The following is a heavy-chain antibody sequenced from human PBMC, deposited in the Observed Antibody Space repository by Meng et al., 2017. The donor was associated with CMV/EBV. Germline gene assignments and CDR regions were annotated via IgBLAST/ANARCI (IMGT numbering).Heavy chain of an antibody. CDR2: INPNSGGT. J-gene: IGHJ4*02. CDR1: GYTFTGYF. CDR3: ARVVPAAIGTIDY. D-gene: IGHD2-2*01. Sequence: ASVKVSCKASGYTFTGYFMHWVRQAPGQGLAWMGWINPNSGGTNYAQKFQGRVTMNRDTSISTAYMELSRQRSDDTAVYYCARVVPAAIGTIDYWGQGTVVTVSS. V-gene: IGHV1-2*02.